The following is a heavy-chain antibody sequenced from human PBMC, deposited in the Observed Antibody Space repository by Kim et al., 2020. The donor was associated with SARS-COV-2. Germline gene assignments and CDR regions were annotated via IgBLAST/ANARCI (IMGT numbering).Heavy chain of an antibody. V-gene: IGHV3-23*01. J-gene: IGHJ4*02. Sequence: GGSLRLSCAASGFTFSSYAMSWVRQAPGKGLEWVSAISGSGGSTYYADSVKGRFTISRDNSKNTLYLQMNSLRAEDTAVYYCAKTGAGWELLPYYFDYWGQGTLVTVSS. D-gene: IGHD1-26*01. CDR1: GFTFSSYA. CDR2: ISGSGGST. CDR3: AKTGAGWELLPYYFDY.